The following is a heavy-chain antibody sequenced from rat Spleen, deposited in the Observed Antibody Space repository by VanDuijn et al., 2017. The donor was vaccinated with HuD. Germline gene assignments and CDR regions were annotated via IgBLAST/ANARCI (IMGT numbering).Heavy chain of an antibody. D-gene: IGHD1-11*01. CDR1: GFTFSDYY. CDR2: INTDGGST. V-gene: IGHV5-58*01. CDR3: VKEANYGGLMDV. J-gene: IGHJ4*01. Sequence: EVQLVESDGGLVQPGRSLKLSCVTSGFTFSDYYMAWVRQAPGKGLEWVSSINTDGGSTYYSDSVRGRFTISRKNAENTVYLQMNSLRSEDTATYYCVKEANYGGLMDVWGQGASVTVSS.